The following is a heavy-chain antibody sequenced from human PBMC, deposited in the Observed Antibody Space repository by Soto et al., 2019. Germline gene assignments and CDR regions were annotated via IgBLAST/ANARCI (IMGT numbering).Heavy chain of an antibody. CDR3: AKDIMHSRGGNTAKGAFDI. Sequence: PGGSLRLSCAASGFTFSSYAMSWVRQAPGKGLEWVSAISGSGGSTDYADSVKGRFTISRDNAKNSLYLQMNSLRAEDTALYYCAKDIMHSRGGNTAKGAFDIWGQGTMVTVSS. CDR2: ISGSGGST. V-gene: IGHV3-23*01. D-gene: IGHD3-3*02. J-gene: IGHJ3*02. CDR1: GFTFSSYA.